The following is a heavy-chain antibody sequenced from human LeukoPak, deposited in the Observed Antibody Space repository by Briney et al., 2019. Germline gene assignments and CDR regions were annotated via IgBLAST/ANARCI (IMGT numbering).Heavy chain of an antibody. D-gene: IGHD1-26*01. Sequence: RPGGSLRLSCAATGFTFKDYGMHWVRQPPGKGLEWVSGINWNGGGTDYADSVKGRFTISRDNAKNSLYLQMTSLRPEDTALYYCAKHLRATNTYIFFGLHVWGQGTTVTVSS. V-gene: IGHV3-20*04. CDR2: INWNGGGT. CDR1: GFTFKDYG. J-gene: IGHJ6*02. CDR3: AKHLRATNTYIFFGLHV.